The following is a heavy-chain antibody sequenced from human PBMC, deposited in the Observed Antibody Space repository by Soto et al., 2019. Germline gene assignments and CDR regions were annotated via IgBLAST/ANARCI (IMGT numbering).Heavy chain of an antibody. CDR3: AIVRNNCSGGSCPPYYFDY. Sequence: GASVKVSCKASGYTFTGYYMHWVRQAPGQGLEWMGWINPNSGGTNYAQKFQGWVTMTRDTSISTAYMELSRLRSDDTAVYYCAIVRNNCSGGSCPPYYFDYWGQGTLVTVSS. D-gene: IGHD2-15*01. V-gene: IGHV1-2*04. CDR2: INPNSGGT. CDR1: GYTFTGYY. J-gene: IGHJ4*02.